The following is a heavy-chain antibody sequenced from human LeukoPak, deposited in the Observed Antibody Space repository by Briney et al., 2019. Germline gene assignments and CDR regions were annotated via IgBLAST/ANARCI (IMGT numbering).Heavy chain of an antibody. CDR1: GGTFSSYA. CDR3: ARSGIAAAGMAFDY. Sequence: SVKVSCKASGGTFSSYAISWVRQAPGQGLEWMGGIIPIFGTANYAQKFQGRVTITADKSTSTAYMELSSLRSEDTAVYYCARSGIAAAGMAFDYWGQGTLVTVSS. J-gene: IGHJ4*02. V-gene: IGHV1-69*06. D-gene: IGHD6-13*01. CDR2: IIPIFGTA.